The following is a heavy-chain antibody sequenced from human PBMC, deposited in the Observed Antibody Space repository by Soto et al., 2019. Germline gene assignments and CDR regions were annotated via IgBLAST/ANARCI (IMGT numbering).Heavy chain of an antibody. Sequence: EVQLVESGGGLIQPGGSLGLSCAASGFAFPTYAMTWVRQIPGKGLEWVASISDSGSKTYYADSVEGRVIIYRDNSMNTVSLQMNNLRVDDSAVYYCVKKKGARDSDLQYFFDSWGQGTLVTVSS. J-gene: IGHJ4*02. V-gene: IGHV3-23*04. CDR1: GFAFPTYA. CDR2: ISDSGSKT. D-gene: IGHD3-16*01. CDR3: VKKKGARDSDLQYFFDS.